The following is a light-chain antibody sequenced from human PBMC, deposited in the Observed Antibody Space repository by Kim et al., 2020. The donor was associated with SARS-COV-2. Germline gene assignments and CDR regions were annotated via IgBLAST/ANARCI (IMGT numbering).Light chain of an antibody. CDR2: DAS. Sequence: DIQMTQSPSSLSASVGDRVTITCRASQGISNSLAWYQQKPGNVPKVLIYDASTLHSGVPSRFSGSRSGTDFTLTISSLQPEDVATYYCQKYNAAPWTFGQGTKVDIK. CDR1: QGISNS. J-gene: IGKJ1*01. V-gene: IGKV1-27*01. CDR3: QKYNAAPWT.